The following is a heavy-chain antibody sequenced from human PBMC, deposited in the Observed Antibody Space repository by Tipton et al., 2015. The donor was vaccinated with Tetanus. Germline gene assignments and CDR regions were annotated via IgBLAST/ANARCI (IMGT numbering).Heavy chain of an antibody. CDR3: AREADCSGGSCYSGDFDY. D-gene: IGHD2-15*01. Sequence: SGFSFSSYGMHWVRQAPGKGLEWVSVIWYDGSDRYYADSVKGRFTISRDNSKNMLYLQMNSLRAGDTAVYYCAREADCSGGSCYSGDFDYWGQGTLVTVSS. CDR1: GFSFSSYG. V-gene: IGHV3-33*01. CDR2: IWYDGSDR. J-gene: IGHJ4*02.